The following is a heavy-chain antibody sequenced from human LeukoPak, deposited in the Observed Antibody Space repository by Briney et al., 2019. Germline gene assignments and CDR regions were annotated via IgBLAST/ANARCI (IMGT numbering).Heavy chain of an antibody. CDR3: AGVRYYDFWSGYGGGYYYMDV. Sequence: SQTLSLTCAISGDSVSSNSAAWNWIRQSPSRGLEWLGRTYYRSKWYNDYAVSVKSRITINPDTSKNQFSLQLNSVTPEDTAVYYCAGVRYYDFWSGYGGGYYYMDVWGKGTTVTVSS. J-gene: IGHJ6*03. CDR1: GDSVSSNSAA. V-gene: IGHV6-1*01. CDR2: TYYRSKWYN. D-gene: IGHD3-3*01.